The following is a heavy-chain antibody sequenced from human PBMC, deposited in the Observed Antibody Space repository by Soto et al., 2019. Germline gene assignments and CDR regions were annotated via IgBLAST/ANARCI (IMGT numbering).Heavy chain of an antibody. V-gene: IGHV1-69*13. CDR1: GGTFSNHA. D-gene: IGHD2-21*02. CDR3: ARDDATYCGGDCYRYFYYGMDV. Sequence: SVKVSCKASGGTFSNHAISWVRQAPGQGLEWVGGIIPMFPTADYAQRFQGRVTITADDSTTTVHMELSGLRSEDTAMYYCARDDATYCGGDCYRYFYYGMDVWGQGTTVTVSS. CDR2: IIPMFPTA. J-gene: IGHJ6*02.